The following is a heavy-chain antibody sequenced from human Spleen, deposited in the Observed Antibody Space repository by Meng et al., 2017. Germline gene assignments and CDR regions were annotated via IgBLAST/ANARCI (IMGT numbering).Heavy chain of an antibody. CDR3: ARSFTHPDV. V-gene: IGHV3-7*01. Sequence: GESLKISCAASGFTFSSYWMSWVRQAPGKGLECVAKIQQDGSEKNYVDSVKGRFTISRDNAKNSLSLQMNSLRAEDTAVYYCARSFTHPDVWGQGTTVTVS. J-gene: IGHJ6*02. CDR2: IQQDGSEK. D-gene: IGHD3-10*01. CDR1: GFTFSSYW.